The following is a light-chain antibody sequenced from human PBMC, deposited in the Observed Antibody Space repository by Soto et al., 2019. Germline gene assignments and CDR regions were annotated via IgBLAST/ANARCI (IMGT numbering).Light chain of an antibody. J-gene: IGKJ5*01. V-gene: IGKV3-20*01. CDR2: GTS. Sequence: PGERATLSCRASQSVSSTYLAWYQQQPGQAPRLLMSGTSNRATGTPDRFSGSGSGTDFTLTISRLEPEDFATYYCQQYDNVGITFGQGTRLEIK. CDR3: QQYDNVGIT. CDR1: QSVSSTY.